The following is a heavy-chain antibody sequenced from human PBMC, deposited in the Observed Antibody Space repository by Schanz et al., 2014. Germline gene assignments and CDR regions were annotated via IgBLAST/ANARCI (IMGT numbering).Heavy chain of an antibody. CDR1: RFTFSTYA. CDR3: ARGDMVRGVFDY. J-gene: IGHJ4*02. V-gene: IGHV3-30*04. D-gene: IGHD3-10*01. CDR2: ISSDGFNK. Sequence: QVELVESGGGVVQPWRSLRLSCAASRFTFSTYAMHWVRQAPGKGLGWLAVISSDGFNKFYADSVKGRFTISRDNSKNTLYLQMNSLRTEDTAVYYCARGDMVRGVFDYWGQGTLVTVSS.